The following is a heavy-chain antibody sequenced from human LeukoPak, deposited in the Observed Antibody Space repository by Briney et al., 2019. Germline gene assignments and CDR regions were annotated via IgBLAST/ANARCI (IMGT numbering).Heavy chain of an antibody. Sequence: SETLSLTCTVSGGSISSYYWSWVRQPPGKGLEWIGYIYYSGRTNYNPSLKSRVTISVDTSKDQFSLKLRSVTAADTAVYYCARDGYYDSSGYYYWGQGTLVTVSS. CDR3: ARDGYYDSSGYYY. CDR1: GGSISSYY. J-gene: IGHJ4*02. CDR2: IYYSGRT. V-gene: IGHV4-59*01. D-gene: IGHD3-22*01.